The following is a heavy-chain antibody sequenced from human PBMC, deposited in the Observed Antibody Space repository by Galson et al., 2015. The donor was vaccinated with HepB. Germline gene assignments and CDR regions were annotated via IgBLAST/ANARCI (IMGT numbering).Heavy chain of an antibody. CDR3: ARDGGAYCGGDCYPYFDY. CDR1: GFTFSSYS. Sequence: SLRLSCAASGFTFSSYSMNWVRQAPGKGLEWVSSISSSSSYIYYADSVKGRFTISRDNAKNSLYLQMNSLRAEDTAVYYCARDGGAYCGGDCYPYFDYWGQGTLVTVSS. J-gene: IGHJ4*02. D-gene: IGHD2-21*01. V-gene: IGHV3-21*01. CDR2: ISSSSSYI.